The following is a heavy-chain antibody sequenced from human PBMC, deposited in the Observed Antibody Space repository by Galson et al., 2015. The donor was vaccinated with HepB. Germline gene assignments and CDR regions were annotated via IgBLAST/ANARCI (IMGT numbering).Heavy chain of an antibody. Sequence: SETLSLTCTVSGDSIRSTDYYWGWVRQPPGKGLQWIGSVYWSGSTYSSPSLRSRLAIVVDTSENKFSLNLNSVTAADSAVYYCARTQVATRVRSGSDLHNMDVWGPGTTVTVSS. CDR2: VYWSGST. CDR1: GDSIRSTDYY. J-gene: IGHJ6*02. CDR3: ARTQVATRVRSGSDLHNMDV. V-gene: IGHV4-39*01. D-gene: IGHD3-10*01.